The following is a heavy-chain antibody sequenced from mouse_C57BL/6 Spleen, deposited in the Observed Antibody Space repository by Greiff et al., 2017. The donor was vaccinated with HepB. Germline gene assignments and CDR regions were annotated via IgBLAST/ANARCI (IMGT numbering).Heavy chain of an antibody. CDR1: GYTFTDYE. D-gene: IGHD2-1*01. J-gene: IGHJ4*01. CDR3: TRGDYGNYEGGLDY. Sequence: QVQLKESGAELVRPGASVTLSCKASGYTFTDYEMHWVKQTPVHGLEWIGAIDPETGGTAYNQKFKGKAILTADKSSSTAYMELRSLTSEDSAVYYCTRGDYGNYEGGLDYWGQGTSVTVSS. V-gene: IGHV1-15*01. CDR2: IDPETGGT.